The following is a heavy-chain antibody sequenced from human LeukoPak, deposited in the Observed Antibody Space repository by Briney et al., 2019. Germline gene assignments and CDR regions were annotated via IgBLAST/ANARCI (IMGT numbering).Heavy chain of an antibody. CDR3: ARENCNSTSCYTRHYYGIDV. CDR1: GGSFSTYA. CDR2: IIPIFGTT. Sequence: EASVTVSCKASGGSFSTYAISWVRHAPGQGLEWMGGIIPIFGTTIYAQNFQDRVTITADESPSTAYMELSGLRSEDTAVYYCARENCNSTSCYTRHYYGIDVWGQGTTVTVSS. J-gene: IGHJ6*02. V-gene: IGHV1-69*01. D-gene: IGHD2-2*02.